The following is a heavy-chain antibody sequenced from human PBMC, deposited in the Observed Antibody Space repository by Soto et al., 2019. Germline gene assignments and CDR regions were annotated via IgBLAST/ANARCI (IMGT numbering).Heavy chain of an antibody. Sequence: QVQLVQSGAEVKKPGSSVKVSCKASGGTFSSYAISWVRQAPGHGLEWMGGIIPIFGTANYAQKFQGRVTITADESTSAAYIEPSSLRSEDTAVYYCARDNSSLDGDAFDIWGQGTMVTVSS. D-gene: IGHD3-22*01. CDR1: GGTFSSYA. CDR3: ARDNSSLDGDAFDI. V-gene: IGHV1-69*01. J-gene: IGHJ3*02. CDR2: IIPIFGTA.